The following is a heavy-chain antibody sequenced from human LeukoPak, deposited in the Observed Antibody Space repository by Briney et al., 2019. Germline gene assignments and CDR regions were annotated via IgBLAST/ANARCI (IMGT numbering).Heavy chain of an antibody. CDR3: ARDPIAVAGPFDP. V-gene: IGHV4-34*01. CDR2: INHSGST. D-gene: IGHD6-19*01. Sequence: SETLSLTCAVYGGSFSGYYWSWIRQPPGKGLEWIGEINHSGSTNYNPSLKSRVTISVDTSKNQFSLKLSSVTAADTAVYYCARDPIAVAGPFDPWGQGTLVTVSS. CDR1: GGSFSGYY. J-gene: IGHJ5*02.